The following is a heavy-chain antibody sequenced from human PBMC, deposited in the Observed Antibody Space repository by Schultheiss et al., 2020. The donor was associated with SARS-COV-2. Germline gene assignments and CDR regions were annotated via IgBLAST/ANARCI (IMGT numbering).Heavy chain of an antibody. Sequence: ASVKVSCKASGYTFTSYGISWVRQAPGQGLEWMGWINPNSGGTNYAQKFQGWVTMTRDTSISTAYMELSRLRSDDTAVYYCARDSYDHFDYWGQGTLVTVSS. CDR2: INPNSGGT. J-gene: IGHJ4*02. CDR3: ARDSYDHFDY. CDR1: GYTFTSYG. V-gene: IGHV1-2*04. D-gene: IGHD5-18*01.